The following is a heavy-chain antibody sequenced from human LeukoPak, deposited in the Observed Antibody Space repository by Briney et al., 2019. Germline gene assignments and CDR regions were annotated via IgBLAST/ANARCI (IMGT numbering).Heavy chain of an antibody. Sequence: PGRSLRLSCAASGFTFDDYAMHWVRQAPGKGLEWVSGISWNSGSIGYADSVKGRFTISRDNAKNSLYLQMNSLRAEDTALYYCAVFRGSGSYFYYWGQGTLVTVSS. CDR3: AVFRGSGSYFYY. D-gene: IGHD3-10*01. V-gene: IGHV3-9*01. J-gene: IGHJ4*02. CDR2: ISWNSGSI. CDR1: GFTFDDYA.